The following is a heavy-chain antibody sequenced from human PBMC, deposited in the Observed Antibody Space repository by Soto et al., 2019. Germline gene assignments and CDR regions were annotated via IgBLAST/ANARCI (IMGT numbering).Heavy chain of an antibody. V-gene: IGHV3-23*01. Sequence: PGGSLRLSCAGTGFNFGGYAMSWVRQAPGKGLEWVSTLSGDGSRAYYADSVRGRFTVSRDNSKSTLYLRMNSLRADDTAIYYCAKRRGYAISFYDSWGQGTLVTVSS. CDR1: GFNFGGYA. J-gene: IGHJ4*02. D-gene: IGHD2-15*01. CDR3: AKRRGYAISFYDS. CDR2: LSGDGSRA.